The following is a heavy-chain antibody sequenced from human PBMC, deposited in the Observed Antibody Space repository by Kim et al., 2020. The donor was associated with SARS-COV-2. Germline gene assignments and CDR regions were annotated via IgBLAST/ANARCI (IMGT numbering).Heavy chain of an antibody. Sequence: GGSLRLSCAASGFTFDDYAMHWVRQAPGKGLEWVSGISWNSGSIGYADSVKGRFTISRDNAENSLYLQMNSLRAEDTALYYCAKDMRSSWSGYIPPYYYYGMDVWGQGTTVTVSS. CDR3: AKDMRSSWSGYIPPYYYYGMDV. J-gene: IGHJ6*02. CDR1: GFTFDDYA. V-gene: IGHV3-9*01. CDR2: ISWNSGSI. D-gene: IGHD3-3*01.